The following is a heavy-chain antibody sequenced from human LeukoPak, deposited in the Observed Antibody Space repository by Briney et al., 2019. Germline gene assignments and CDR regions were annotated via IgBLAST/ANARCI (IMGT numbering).Heavy chain of an antibody. CDR1: GGSISSYY. Sequence: SETLSLTCTVSGGSISSYYWSWIRQPPGKGLEWIGYIYYSGSTNYNPPLKSRVTISVDTSKNQFSLKLSSVTAADTAVYYCARDLMVDPAFDIWGQGTMVTVSS. V-gene: IGHV4-59*01. CDR2: IYYSGST. CDR3: ARDLMVDPAFDI. D-gene: IGHD2-8*02. J-gene: IGHJ3*02.